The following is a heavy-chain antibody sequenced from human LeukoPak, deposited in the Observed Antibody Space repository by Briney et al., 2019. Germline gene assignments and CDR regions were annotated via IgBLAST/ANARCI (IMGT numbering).Heavy chain of an antibody. CDR2: ISSSGSTI. J-gene: IGHJ6*04. D-gene: IGHD3-22*01. CDR3: AELGITMIAGV. V-gene: IGHV3-48*03. CDR1: GFTFSSYE. Sequence: AGGSLRLSCAASGFTFSSYEMNWVRQAPGKGLEWVSYISSSGSTIYYADSVKGRFTISRDNAKNSLYLQMNSLRAEDTAVYYCAELGITMIAGVWGKGTTVTISS.